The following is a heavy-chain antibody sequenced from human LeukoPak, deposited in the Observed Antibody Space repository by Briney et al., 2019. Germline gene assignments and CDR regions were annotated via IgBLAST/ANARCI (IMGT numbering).Heavy chain of an antibody. Sequence: SETLSLTCSVSGGSISSYYWSWIRQPPGKGLEWIGYIYYRGNTKYNPSLRSRVTISIDTSKNQFSLKLTSVTAADTAMYYCARPKSAAGNVHDLDAFDVWGQGTMVTVSS. V-gene: IGHV4-59*08. CDR3: ARPKSAAGNVHDLDAFDV. J-gene: IGHJ3*01. D-gene: IGHD6-13*01. CDR2: IYYRGNT. CDR1: GGSISSYY.